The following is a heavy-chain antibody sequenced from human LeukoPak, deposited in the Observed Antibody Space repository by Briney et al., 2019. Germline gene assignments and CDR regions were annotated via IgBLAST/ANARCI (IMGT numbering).Heavy chain of an antibody. CDR1: GGSISSYY. V-gene: IGHV4-59*08. CDR2: IYYSGST. J-gene: IGHJ3*02. D-gene: IGHD3-10*01. Sequence: SETLSLTCTVSGGSISSYYWSWIRQPPGKGLEWIGYIYYSGSTYYNPSLKSRVTISVDTSKNQFSLKLSSVTAADTAVYYCARVRQDYYGLEDLDIWGQGTMVTVSS. CDR3: ARVRQDYYGLEDLDI.